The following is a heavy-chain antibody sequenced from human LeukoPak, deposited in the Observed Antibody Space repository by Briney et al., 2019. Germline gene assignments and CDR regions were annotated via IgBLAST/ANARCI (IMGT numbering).Heavy chain of an antibody. V-gene: IGHV3-21*01. CDR1: GFTSSSYS. D-gene: IGHD2-2*01. CDR2: ISSSSSYI. Sequence: GGSLRLSCAASGFTSSSYSMNWVRQAPEKGLEWVSYISSSSSYIYYADSVKGRFTISRDNAKNSLYLQMNSQRAEDTAVYYCARGKQREYQLPRLDYWGWGTLVSVST. J-gene: IGHJ4*02. CDR3: ARGKQREYQLPRLDY.